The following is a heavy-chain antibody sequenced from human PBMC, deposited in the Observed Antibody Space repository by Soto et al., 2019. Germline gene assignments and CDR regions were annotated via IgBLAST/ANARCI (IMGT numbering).Heavy chain of an antibody. J-gene: IGHJ6*02. V-gene: IGHV1-2*04. CDR3: ARDGGGSGSYYGYYYDGMDV. CDR1: GYTFTGYY. Sequence: GASVKVSCKASGYTFTGYYMHWVRQAPGQGLEWMGWINPNSGGTNYAQKFQGWVTMTRDTSISTAYMELSRLRSDDTAVYYCARDGGGSGSYYGYYYDGMDVWGQGTTVTVSS. CDR2: INPNSGGT. D-gene: IGHD3-10*01.